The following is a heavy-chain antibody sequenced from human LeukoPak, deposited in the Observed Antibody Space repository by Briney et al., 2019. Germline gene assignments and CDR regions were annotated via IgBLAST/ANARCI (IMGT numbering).Heavy chain of an antibody. CDR2: ISGTDGSR. J-gene: IGHJ4*02. CDR3: AKKYSNSWPAFDY. CDR1: GFTFSSND. V-gene: IGHV3-23*01. D-gene: IGHD4-11*01. Sequence: PGGSLRLSCAASGFTFSSNDMSWVRQAPGKGLEWVSGISGTDGSRSYADSVKGRFTISGDNSKNTLFLQMSSLRAEDTAVYYCAKKYSNSWPAFDYWGQGTLDTVSS.